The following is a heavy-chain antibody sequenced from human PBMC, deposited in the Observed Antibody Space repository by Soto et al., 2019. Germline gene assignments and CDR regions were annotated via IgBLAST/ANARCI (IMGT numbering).Heavy chain of an antibody. D-gene: IGHD4-17*01. CDR1: GGSISSSSYY. CDR3: ATHPPYGPLDH. V-gene: IGHV4-39*01. J-gene: IGHJ4*02. Sequence: SETLSLTCTVSGGSISSSSYYWGWIRQPPGKGLEWIGNIYYSENTYYNPSLKSRVTISVDTSKNQFSLRLTPVTAADTAVYYCATHPPYGPLDHWGQGTLVTVSS. CDR2: IYYSENT.